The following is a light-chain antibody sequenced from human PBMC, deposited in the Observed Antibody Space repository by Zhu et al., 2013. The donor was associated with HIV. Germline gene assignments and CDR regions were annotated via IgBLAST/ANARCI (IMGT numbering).Light chain of an antibody. J-gene: IGKJ2*01. CDR2: DAS. V-gene: IGKV1-13*02. CDR3: QQYNSYQYT. Sequence: IQMTQSPSSLSASVGDRVTITCRASQGISSALAWYQQKPGKAPKLLIYDASSLESGVPSRFSGSGSGTDFTLTIDSLQSEDFATYYCQQYNSYQYTFGQGTKVEIK. CDR1: QGISSA.